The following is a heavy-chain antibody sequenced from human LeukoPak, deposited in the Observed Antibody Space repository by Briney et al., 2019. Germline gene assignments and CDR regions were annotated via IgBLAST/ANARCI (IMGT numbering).Heavy chain of an antibody. J-gene: IGHJ6*03. CDR3: ARVSSTYYYYMDV. CDR2: MKPNSGDT. D-gene: IGHD2/OR15-2a*01. CDR1: GYTFTSYD. Sequence: ASVKVSCKASGYTFTSYDINWVRQAPGQGLEWVGWMKPNSGDTGYTQKVQGRVTFTRNTSTSTAYMELWSLRLEDTAVYYCARVSSTYYYYMDVWGKGTTVTVSS. V-gene: IGHV1-8*01.